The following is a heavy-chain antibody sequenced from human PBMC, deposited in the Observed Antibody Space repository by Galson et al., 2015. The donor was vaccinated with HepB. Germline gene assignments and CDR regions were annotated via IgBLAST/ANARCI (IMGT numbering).Heavy chain of an antibody. Sequence: SLRLSCAASGFTFSFYWMHWVRQAPRKGLVWVSRINNDGTTTNYADSVKGRFTISRDNAKNTLYLQMSGLRAEDTAVYYCARAGHYGGKGNWFDSWGQGTLVTVSS. D-gene: IGHD4-23*01. V-gene: IGHV3-74*01. CDR3: ARAGHYGGKGNWFDS. CDR1: GFTFSFYW. J-gene: IGHJ5*01. CDR2: INNDGTTT.